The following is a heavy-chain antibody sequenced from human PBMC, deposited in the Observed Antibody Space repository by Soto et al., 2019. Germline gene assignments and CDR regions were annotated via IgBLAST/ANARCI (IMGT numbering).Heavy chain of an antibody. V-gene: IGHV3-30*18. Sequence: QVQLVESGGGVVQPGRSLRLSCAASGFTFSSYGMHWVRQAPGKGLEWVAIISYDGTNKYYADSVKGRFTISRDNSKNTLYLQMNSLSPEDTAVYYCAKSARRFDFWSGYQYYFDYWGQGTLVTVSS. D-gene: IGHD3-3*01. CDR1: GFTFSSYG. CDR3: AKSARRFDFWSGYQYYFDY. J-gene: IGHJ4*02. CDR2: ISYDGTNK.